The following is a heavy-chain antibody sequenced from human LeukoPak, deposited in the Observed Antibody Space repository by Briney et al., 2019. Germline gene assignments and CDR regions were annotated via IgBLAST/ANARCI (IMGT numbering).Heavy chain of an antibody. CDR1: GFTFSSYG. J-gene: IGHJ6*02. CDR2: ISYDGSNK. CDR3: AKVGLDCDILTGYHNTDYYYYYGMDV. V-gene: IGHV3-30*18. D-gene: IGHD3-9*01. Sequence: GRSLRLSCAASGFTFSSYGMHWVRQAPGKGLEWVAVISYDGSNKYYADSVKGRFTISRDNSKNTLYLQMNSLRAEDTAVYYCAKVGLDCDILTGYHNTDYYYYYGMDVWGQGTTVTVSS.